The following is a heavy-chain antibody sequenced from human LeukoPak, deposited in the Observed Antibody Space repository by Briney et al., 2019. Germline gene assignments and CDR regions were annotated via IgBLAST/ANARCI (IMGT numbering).Heavy chain of an antibody. CDR3: ARESSWGGGSSDY. V-gene: IGHV1-2*02. Sequence: ASVKVSCKASGYRFTAYYIRWVRQARGQGLEYMGWINPYGGGTNYARKFQGRVTMTRDASITTTYMELSRLRSDDSAIYYCARESSWGGGSSDYWGQGTLLTVSS. D-gene: IGHD3-16*01. CDR1: GYRFTAYY. J-gene: IGHJ4*02. CDR2: INPYGGGT.